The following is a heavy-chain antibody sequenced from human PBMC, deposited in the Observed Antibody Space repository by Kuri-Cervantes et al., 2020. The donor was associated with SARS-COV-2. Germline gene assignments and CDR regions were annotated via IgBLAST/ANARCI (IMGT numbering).Heavy chain of an antibody. D-gene: IGHD3-10*01. CDR2: IYYSGGT. V-gene: IGHV4-30-4*08. J-gene: IGHJ5*02. CDR1: GGSISSGDYY. CDR3: ARDKLWFGELTNWFDP. Sequence: SETLSLTCTVSGGSISSGDYYWSWIRQPPGKGLEWIGYIYYSGGTYYNPSLKSRVTISVDTSKNQFSLKLSSVTAADTAVYYCARDKLWFGELTNWFDPWGQGTLVTVSS.